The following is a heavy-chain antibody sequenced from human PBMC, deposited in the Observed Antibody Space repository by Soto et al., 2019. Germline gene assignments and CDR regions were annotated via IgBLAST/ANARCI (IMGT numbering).Heavy chain of an antibody. V-gene: IGHV3-30*03. CDR3: TTPRSSLQWPPLDP. D-gene: IGHD6-19*01. J-gene: IGHJ5*02. CDR2: ISNDGSKT. CDR1: GFTFSSYG. Sequence: QVKLVDSGGGVVQPGRSLRLSCRTSGFTFSSYGMHWVRQAPGKGPEWVAFISNDGSKTDYADSVKGRFTVSRDNPKNTLFLQMNSLRGEDTAVYYCTTPRSSLQWPPLDPWGHGTLVTVSS.